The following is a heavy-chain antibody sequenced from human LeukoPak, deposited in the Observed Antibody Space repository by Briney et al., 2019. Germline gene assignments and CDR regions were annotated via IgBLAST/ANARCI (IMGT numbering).Heavy chain of an antibody. D-gene: IGHD3-10*01. CDR2: ISPSGDRT. Sequence: GGSLRLSCAASGFTFSNHPMHWVRQASGKRLEYVSAISPSGDRTWHADSVKGRFTISRDNSKNTMYLQMGSLRPEDMGVYYCARVQPGLWFGEYSPNWFDPWGQGTLVTVSS. CDR1: GFTFSNHP. V-gene: IGHV3-64*02. CDR3: ARVQPGLWFGEYSPNWFDP. J-gene: IGHJ5*02.